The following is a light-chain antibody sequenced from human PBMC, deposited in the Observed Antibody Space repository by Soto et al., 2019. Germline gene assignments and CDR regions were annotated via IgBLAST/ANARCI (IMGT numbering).Light chain of an antibody. Sequence: DIVTTQSALSLPVTPGETASISCRSSQRLLNANGNNYLDWYLQKAGRSPQLLIYLGSNRASGVPDRFSGSGSGTDFTLKISRVDAEDVGVYYCMQALQTPITFGQGTRLEIK. CDR3: MQALQTPIT. CDR1: QRLLNANGNNY. J-gene: IGKJ5*01. CDR2: LGS. V-gene: IGKV2-28*01.